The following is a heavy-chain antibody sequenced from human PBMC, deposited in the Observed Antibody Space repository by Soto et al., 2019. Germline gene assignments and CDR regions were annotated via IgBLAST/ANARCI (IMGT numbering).Heavy chain of an antibody. CDR2: ISGSGEST. D-gene: IGHD3-9*01. J-gene: IGHJ4*02. Sequence: PGGSLRLSCEASGVTFSNYGMNWVRQAAGRGLEWVAGISGSGESTKQADSVKGRFTISRXXXXXXXXXXXXXXXXXXXXXYYCAKDPRSYSEILTAFYFDSWGQGTLVTVSS. CDR1: GVTFSNYG. CDR3: AKDPRSYSEILTAFYFDS. V-gene: IGHV3-23*01.